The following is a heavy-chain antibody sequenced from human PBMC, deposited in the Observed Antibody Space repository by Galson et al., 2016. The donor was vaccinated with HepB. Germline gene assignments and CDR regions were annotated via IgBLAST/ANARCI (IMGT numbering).Heavy chain of an antibody. J-gene: IGHJ6*02. V-gene: IGHV1-2*02. D-gene: IGHD4-17*01. CDR1: GYTFTGYY. CDR3: ARDYGDNSFYGMDV. Sequence: SVKVSCKASGYTFTGYYMHWVRQAPGQGLEWMGWINPNSGGTNYAQKFQGRVSMTRDTSISTAYMELSRLRSDDPAVYYCARDYGDNSFYGMDVWGQGTTVTVSS. CDR2: INPNSGGT.